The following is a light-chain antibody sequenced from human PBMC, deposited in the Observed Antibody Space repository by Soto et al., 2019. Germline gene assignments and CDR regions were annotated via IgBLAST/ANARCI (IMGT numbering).Light chain of an antibody. V-gene: IGKV1-5*01. J-gene: IGKJ4*01. Sequence: DIQMTQSASTLSASVGDRVTITCRASQSISSWLAWYQQKPGKAPNLLIYDASSLEGGVPSRFSGSGSGTEFTLTISSLQPDDFATYYCQKYNSYSVTFGGGTKVDIK. CDR2: DAS. CDR3: QKYNSYSVT. CDR1: QSISSW.